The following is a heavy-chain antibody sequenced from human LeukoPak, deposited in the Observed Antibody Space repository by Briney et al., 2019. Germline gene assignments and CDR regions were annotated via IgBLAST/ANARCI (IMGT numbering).Heavy chain of an antibody. V-gene: IGHV1-18*01. CDR2: ISAYNGNT. Sequence: ASVKVSCKASGYTFTSYGISWVRQAPGQGLEWMGWISAYNGNTNYAQKLQGRVTMTTDTSTSTAYMELRSLRSDDTAVYYCARGIFGTGIWLYFDYWAREPWSPSPQ. D-gene: IGHD3-3*01. CDR3: ARGIFGTGIWLYFDY. J-gene: IGHJ4*02. CDR1: GYTFTSYG.